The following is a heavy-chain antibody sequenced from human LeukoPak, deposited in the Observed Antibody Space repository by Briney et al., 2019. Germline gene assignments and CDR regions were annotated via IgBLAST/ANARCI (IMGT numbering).Heavy chain of an antibody. D-gene: IGHD4-11*01. V-gene: IGHV1-69*05. CDR1: GGTFSSYA. CDR3: ARGRLKQYYFDY. CDR2: IIPIFGTA. J-gene: IGHJ4*02. Sequence: SVKVSCKASGGTFSSYAISWVRQAPGQGLEWMGRIIPIFGTANYAQKFQGRVTITTDESTSTAYMELSGLRSEDTAVYYCARGRLKQYYFDYWGQGTLVTVSS.